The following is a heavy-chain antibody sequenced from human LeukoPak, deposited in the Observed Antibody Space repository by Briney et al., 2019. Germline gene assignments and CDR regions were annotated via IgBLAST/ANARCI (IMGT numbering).Heavy chain of an antibody. D-gene: IGHD3-3*01. Sequence: GGSLRLSCAASGFAFSSFAINWVRQAPGKGLEWVSVITGSGSGADYADSVKGRFTISRDNTKNSLYLQMNSLRVEDTAVFYCTRDQYDTWSRRGNFDSWGQGTLVIVSS. V-gene: IGHV3-23*01. J-gene: IGHJ4*02. CDR2: ITGSGSGA. CDR3: TRDQYDTWSRRGNFDS. CDR1: GFAFSSFA.